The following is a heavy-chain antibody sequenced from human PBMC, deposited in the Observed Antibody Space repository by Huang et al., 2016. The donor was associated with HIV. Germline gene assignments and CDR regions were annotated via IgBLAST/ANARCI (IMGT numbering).Heavy chain of an antibody. CDR2: INGGNGDT. J-gene: IGHJ4*02. V-gene: IGHV1-3*01. Sequence: QVQLVQSGAEVKKPGTSVKVSCKTSGYTFSSHALNWPRQAPGQRPEWMGWINGGNGDTKYSQKFQGRVTITSDTSANIGYMELNSLLSEDTAVYYCARDPLDIRRHFDFWGQGSLVTVSS. D-gene: IGHD3-3*01. CDR1: GYTFSSHA. CDR3: ARDPLDIRRHFDF.